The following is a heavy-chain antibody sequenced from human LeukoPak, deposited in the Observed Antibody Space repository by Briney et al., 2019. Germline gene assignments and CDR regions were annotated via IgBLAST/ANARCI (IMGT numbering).Heavy chain of an antibody. Sequence: KPSGTLSLTCTVSGGSISSYYWSWIRQPPGKGLEWIGYIYYSGSTNYNPSLKSRVTISVDTSKNQFSLKLSSVTAADTAVYYCAREGWYYYDSSGENAFDIWGQGTMVTVSS. J-gene: IGHJ3*02. D-gene: IGHD3-22*01. V-gene: IGHV4-59*01. CDR3: AREGWYYYDSSGENAFDI. CDR2: IYYSGST. CDR1: GGSISSYY.